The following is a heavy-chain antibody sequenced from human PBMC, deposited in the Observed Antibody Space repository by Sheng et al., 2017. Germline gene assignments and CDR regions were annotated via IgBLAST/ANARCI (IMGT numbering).Heavy chain of an antibody. CDR3: ARELGSSGWYSWFDP. CDR1: GGSFSGYY. V-gene: IGHV4-34*01. Sequence: QVQLQQWGAGLLKPSETLSLTCAVYGGSFSGYYWSWIRQPPGKGLEWIGEINHSGSTNYNPSLKSRVTISVDTSKNQFSLKLSSVTAADTAVYYCARELGSSGWYSWFDPWAREPWSPSPQ. CDR2: INHSGST. J-gene: IGHJ5*02. D-gene: IGHD6-19*01.